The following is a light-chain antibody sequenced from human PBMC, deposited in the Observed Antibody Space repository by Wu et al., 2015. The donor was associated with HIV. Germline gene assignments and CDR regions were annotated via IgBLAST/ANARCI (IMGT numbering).Light chain of an antibody. J-gene: IGKJ1*01. CDR3: QQYGSSSWT. V-gene: IGKV3-20*01. CDR1: KSISNNY. CDR2: HAS. Sequence: ENLLTQSPGTLSLSPGERATLSCRASKSISNNYLAWYQQKSGQAPRLLVYHASSRATGVPDRLSGSGSGTDFTLTISRLEPEDFAVYYCQQYGSSSWTFGQGTKVEIK.